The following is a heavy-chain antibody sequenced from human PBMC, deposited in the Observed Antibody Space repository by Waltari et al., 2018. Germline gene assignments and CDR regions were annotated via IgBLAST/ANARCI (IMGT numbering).Heavy chain of an antibody. CDR3: AKRSSGDY. CDR2: IYSGGST. D-gene: IGHD3-10*01. J-gene: IGHJ4*02. Sequence: EVQLLESGGGLVLPGGSLRLSCAASGFTLSSHAMSWVRQAPGKGVEWVSVIYSGGSTYYADSVKGRFTISRDNSKNTLYLQMNSLRAEDTAVYYCAKRSSGDYWGQGTLVTVSS. V-gene: IGHV3-23*03. CDR1: GFTLSSHA.